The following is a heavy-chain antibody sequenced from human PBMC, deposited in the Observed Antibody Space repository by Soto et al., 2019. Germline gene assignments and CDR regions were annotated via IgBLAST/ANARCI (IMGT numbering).Heavy chain of an antibody. Sequence: PSETLSRTCTVSGGSVSSGVYYWSWIRQHPRTGLEWIGYIYYSGTTYFNPSLKSRASISLDTSKNEFSLQLTSVTAADTAVYYCARRALPQCIKGFCYKDGFCDYWGQGALVTGSS. CDR1: GGSVSSGVYY. CDR2: IYYSGTT. V-gene: IGHV4-31*03. J-gene: IGHJ4*02. D-gene: IGHD2-8*01. CDR3: ARRALPQCIKGFCYKDGFCDY.